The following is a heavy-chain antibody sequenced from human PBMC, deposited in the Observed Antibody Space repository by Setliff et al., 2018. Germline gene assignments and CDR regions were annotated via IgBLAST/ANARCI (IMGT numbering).Heavy chain of an antibody. V-gene: IGHV3-30*02. CDR3: AKELIEVMMTGLEF. J-gene: IGHJ4*02. CDR2: IRHDGNNK. Sequence: GESLKISCAASGFTFSNHGMHWVRQAPGKGLEWVAFIRHDGNNKYYKDSVRGRFTISRDNSKNTVYLQMNSLRPEDTAVYYCAKELIEVMMTGLEFWGQGTMVT. CDR1: GFTFSNHG. D-gene: IGHD3-22*01.